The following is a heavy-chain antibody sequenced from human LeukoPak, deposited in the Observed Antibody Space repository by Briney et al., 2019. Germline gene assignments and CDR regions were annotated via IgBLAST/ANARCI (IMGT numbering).Heavy chain of an antibody. D-gene: IGHD1-26*01. CDR1: GFLFSNYG. CDR3: AKLTEWELLPY. Sequence: GGSLRLSCTASGFLFSNYGIHWFRQGPGKGLEWVAFIRHDGSDAYYADSVKGRFTVSRDNSKNTMYLQMNSLRVEDTAMYYCAKLTEWELLPYWGQGTLVTVSS. J-gene: IGHJ4*02. CDR2: IRHDGSDA. V-gene: IGHV3-30*02.